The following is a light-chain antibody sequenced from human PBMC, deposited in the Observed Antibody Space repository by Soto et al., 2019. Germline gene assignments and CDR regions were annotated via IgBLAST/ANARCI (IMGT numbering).Light chain of an antibody. J-gene: IGKJ4*01. CDR3: QQSYSTPPLT. CDR2: AAS. CDR1: QRISSY. Sequence: DIPMTQSPSSLSASVGDRVTITCRASQRISSYLNWYQQKPGKAPKLLIYAASSLQSGVPSRFSGSGSGTDFTLTISSLQPEDFATYYCQQSYSTPPLTFGGGTKVEIK. V-gene: IGKV1-39*01.